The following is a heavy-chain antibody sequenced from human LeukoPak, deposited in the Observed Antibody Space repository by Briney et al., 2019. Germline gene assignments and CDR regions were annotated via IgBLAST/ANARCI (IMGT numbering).Heavy chain of an antibody. D-gene: IGHD2-8*01. CDR1: GFTFSTYA. V-gene: IGHV3-23*01. CDR3: ANEGPNFDY. CDR2: ISSSGHST. J-gene: IGHJ4*02. Sequence: GGSLRLSCAASGFTFSTYAMSWVRQAPGKGLEWVSVISSSGHSTHYADSVKGRFTISRDNSKNTVYLQMNSLRAEDTAVYYCANEGPNFDYWGQGTLVTVSS.